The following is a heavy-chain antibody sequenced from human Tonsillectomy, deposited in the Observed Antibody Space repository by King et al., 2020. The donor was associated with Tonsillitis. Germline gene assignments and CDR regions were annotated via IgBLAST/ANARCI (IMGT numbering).Heavy chain of an antibody. J-gene: IGHJ4*02. Sequence: DVQLVESGGGLVQPGGSLRLSCAASGFTFSDYELNWFRQAPGKGLEWVSYISSTGSIIYYADSVKGRFTISRDNAQNSLYLLMNSLRAEDTAVYYCARDPYRRTNLGDFWDQGTLVSVSS. V-gene: IGHV3-48*03. CDR3: ARDPYRRTNLGDF. D-gene: IGHD2-2*01. CDR2: ISSTGSII. CDR1: GFTFSDYE.